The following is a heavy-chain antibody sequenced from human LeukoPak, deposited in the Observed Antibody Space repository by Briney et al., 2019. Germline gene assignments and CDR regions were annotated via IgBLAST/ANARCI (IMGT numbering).Heavy chain of an antibody. CDR2: IYYSGST. CDR3: ARNYDSSGNYGGLDY. D-gene: IGHD3-22*01. Sequence: SETLSLTCAVYGGSFSGYYWSWIRQPPGKGLEWIGYIYYSGSTNYNPSLKSRVTISVDTSKNQFSLKLSSVTAADTAVYYCARNYDSSGNYGGLDYWGQGTLVTVSS. V-gene: IGHV4-59*12. CDR1: GGSFSGYY. J-gene: IGHJ4*02.